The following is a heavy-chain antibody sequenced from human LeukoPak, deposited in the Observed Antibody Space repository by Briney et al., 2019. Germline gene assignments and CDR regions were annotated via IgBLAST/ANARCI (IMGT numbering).Heavy chain of an antibody. V-gene: IGHV4-34*01. CDR2: INHSGST. D-gene: IGHD2/OR15-2a*01. J-gene: IGHJ4*02. CDR3: ASHGAFYLAY. Sequence: SETLSLTCAVYGGSFSGYYWSWIRQPPGKGLEWIGEINHSGSTNYNPSLKSRVTISVDTSKNQFSLKLSSVTAADTAVYYCASHGAFYLAYWGQGTLVTVSS. CDR1: GGSFSGYY.